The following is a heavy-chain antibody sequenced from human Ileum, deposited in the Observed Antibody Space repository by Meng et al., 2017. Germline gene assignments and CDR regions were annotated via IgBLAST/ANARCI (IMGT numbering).Heavy chain of an antibody. CDR3: ARHGGYYQGF. D-gene: IGHD4-23*01. CDR2: ISHSGST. Sequence: VRLEESGPGLVKPSGTLSLTCAVSSGSITSDTYWSWVRLPPGKGLEWIGQISHSGSTFYNPSLKSRVTMSVDKSKSQFSLMLTSVTAADTAVYYCARHGGYYQGFWGQGTLVTVSS. J-gene: IGHJ4*02. V-gene: IGHV4-4*02. CDR1: SGSITSDTY.